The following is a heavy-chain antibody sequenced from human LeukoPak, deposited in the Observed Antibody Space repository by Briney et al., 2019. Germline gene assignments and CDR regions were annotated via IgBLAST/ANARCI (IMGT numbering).Heavy chain of an antibody. CDR2: IRYDGSNK. J-gene: IGHJ6*04. D-gene: IGHD3-22*01. V-gene: IGHV3-30*02. Sequence: PGGSLRLSCAASGFTFSSYGMHWVRQAPGKGLEWVAFIRYDGSNKYYADSVKGRFTISRHNSKTTLYLQMNSLRAEDTAVYYCAKDHCPGAYYDSSGMDVWGKGTTVTVSS. CDR1: GFTFSSYG. CDR3: AKDHCPGAYYDSSGMDV.